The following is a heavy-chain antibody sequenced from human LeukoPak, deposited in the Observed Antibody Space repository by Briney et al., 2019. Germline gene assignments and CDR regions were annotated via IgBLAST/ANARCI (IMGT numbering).Heavy chain of an antibody. V-gene: IGHV4-31*03. CDR1: GGSLSSGGYY. J-gene: IGHJ4*02. CDR2: IYYSGST. Sequence: SQTLSLTCTVSGGSLSSGGYYWSWIRQHPGKGLERIGYIYYSGSTSYKPSLKSRVTTSVDTSKNQFSLKLSSVTAADTAVYYCARAPVTVTTTGPSYFDYWGQGTLVTVSS. D-gene: IGHD4-17*01. CDR3: ARAPVTVTTTGPSYFDY.